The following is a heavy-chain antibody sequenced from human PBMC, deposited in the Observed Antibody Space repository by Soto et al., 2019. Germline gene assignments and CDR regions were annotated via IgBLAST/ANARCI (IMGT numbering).Heavy chain of an antibody. V-gene: IGHV1-69*06. J-gene: IGHJ4*02. CDR1: GGTFSSYA. Sequence: SVKVSCKASGGTFSSYAISWVRQAPGQGLEWMGGINPIFGTANYAQKFQGRVTITADTSTSTAYMELSSLRSEDTAAYYCARGSPRQVWIRLWFFDYWGQGTLVTVSS. CDR2: INPIFGTA. CDR3: ARGSPRQVWIRLWFFDY. D-gene: IGHD5-18*01.